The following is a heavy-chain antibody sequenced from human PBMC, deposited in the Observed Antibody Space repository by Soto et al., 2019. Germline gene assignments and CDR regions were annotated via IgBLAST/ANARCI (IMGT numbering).Heavy chain of an antibody. Sequence: QVQLVESGGGVVQPGRSLRLSCAASGFTFSSYGMHWVRQAPGKGLEWVAVIWYDGSNKYYADSVKGRFTISRDNSKNTLYLQMNSLRAEDTAVYYCARESWGLAVAGTGWFDPWGQGTLVTVSS. CDR3: ARESWGLAVAGTGWFDP. CDR1: GFTFSSYG. CDR2: IWYDGSNK. J-gene: IGHJ5*02. D-gene: IGHD6-19*01. V-gene: IGHV3-33*01.